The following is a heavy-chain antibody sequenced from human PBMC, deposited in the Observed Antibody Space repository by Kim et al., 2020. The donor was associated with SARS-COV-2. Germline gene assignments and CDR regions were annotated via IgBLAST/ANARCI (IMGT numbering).Heavy chain of an antibody. D-gene: IGHD1-26*01. CDR2: ISYDGSVK. V-gene: IGHV3-30*03. Sequence: GGSLRFSCEASGFTLTKYGMHWVRQAPGTGLEWVAFISYDGSVKHYGETVKGRFTISRDTSKNTLFLHMDSLRAEDTAVYFCSRGAVSGNDAFGIWGQGSLVTVSS. CDR3: SRGAVSGNDAFGI. CDR1: GFTLTKYG. J-gene: IGHJ3*02.